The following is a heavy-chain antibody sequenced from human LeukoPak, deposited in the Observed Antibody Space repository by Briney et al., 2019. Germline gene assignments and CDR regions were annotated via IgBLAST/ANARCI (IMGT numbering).Heavy chain of an antibody. V-gene: IGHV3-11*01. CDR2: ISGGSEYI. D-gene: IGHD3-10*01. CDR3: ATGSQIREADY. J-gene: IGHJ4*02. Sequence: GGSLRLSCVASGFSISDYYMAWIRQGPGKGLEWLSYISGGSEYISYADSVKGRFTISRDNARQSLSLQMNSLRAEDTAVYYCATGSQIREADYWGQGTLVTVSS. CDR1: GFSISDYY.